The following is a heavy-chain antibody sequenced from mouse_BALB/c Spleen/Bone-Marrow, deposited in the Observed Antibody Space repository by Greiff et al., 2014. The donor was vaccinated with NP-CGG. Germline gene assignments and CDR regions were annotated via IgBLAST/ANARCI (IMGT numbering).Heavy chain of an antibody. CDR2: IYPGDGDT. Sequence: VKLVESGAELARPGASVKLSCKASGYTFTSYWMQWVKQRPGQGLEWIGAIYPGDGDTRYTQKFKGKATLTADKSSSTAYMQLSSLASEDSAVYYCARSYGYDGMDYWGQGTSVTVSS. CDR1: GYTFTSYW. V-gene: IGHV1-87*01. CDR3: ARSYGYDGMDY. J-gene: IGHJ4*01. D-gene: IGHD2-2*01.